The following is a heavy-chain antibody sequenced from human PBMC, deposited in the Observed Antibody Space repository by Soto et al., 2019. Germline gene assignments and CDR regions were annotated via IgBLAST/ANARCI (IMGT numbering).Heavy chain of an antibody. D-gene: IGHD2-15*01. CDR2: IDYNGVT. Sequence: SETLSLTCTVSGGSIYRSGYYRCWIRQPPGRGLEWIGNIDYNGVTYSNPSLKSRVTISRDTSKNQFSLKLTSVTAADTALYYCGKVLVGATGHTDSDSWGPGTLVTVSS. CDR3: GKVLVGATGHTDSDS. V-gene: IGHV4-39*01. J-gene: IGHJ4*02. CDR1: GGSIYRSGYY.